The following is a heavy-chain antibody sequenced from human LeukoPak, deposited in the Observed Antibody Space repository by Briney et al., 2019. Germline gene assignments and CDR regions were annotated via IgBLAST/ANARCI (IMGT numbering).Heavy chain of an antibody. CDR2: IYTSGST. CDR3: ARAHPWFDP. Sequence: SETLSLTCTVSRGSISSGSYYWSWIRQPAGKGLEWIGRIYTSGSTNYNPSLKSRVTISVDTSKNQFSLKLSSVTAADTAVYYCARAHPWFDPWGQGTLVTVSS. J-gene: IGHJ5*02. V-gene: IGHV4-61*02. CDR1: RGSISSGSYY.